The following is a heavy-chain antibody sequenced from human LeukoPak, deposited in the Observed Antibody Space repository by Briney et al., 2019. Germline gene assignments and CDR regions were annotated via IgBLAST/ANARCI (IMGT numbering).Heavy chain of an antibody. J-gene: IGHJ4*02. CDR3: ARGGAARLLDY. Sequence: SETLSLTCTVSGGSISSGSYYWSWIRQPPGKGLEWIGYIYYSGSTNYNPSLKNRVTISVDTSKNQFSLKLSSVTAADTAVYYCARGGAARLLDYWGQGTLVTVSS. CDR2: IYYSGST. CDR1: GGSISSGSYY. D-gene: IGHD6-6*01. V-gene: IGHV4-61*01.